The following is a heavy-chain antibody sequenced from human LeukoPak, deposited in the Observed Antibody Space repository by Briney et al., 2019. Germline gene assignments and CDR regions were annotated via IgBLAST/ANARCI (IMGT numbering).Heavy chain of an antibody. CDR1: GFTFSSYA. D-gene: IGHD3-22*01. CDR3: AKGVGYYDSSGSYWYYCYYMDV. J-gene: IGHJ6*03. CDR2: ISGSGGST. V-gene: IGHV3-23*01. Sequence: GGSLRLSCAASGFTFSSYAMSWVRQAPGKGLEWVSAISGSGGSTYYADSVKGRFTISRGNSKNTLYLQMNSLRAEDTAVYYCAKGVGYYDSSGSYWYYCYYMDVWGKGTTVTVSS.